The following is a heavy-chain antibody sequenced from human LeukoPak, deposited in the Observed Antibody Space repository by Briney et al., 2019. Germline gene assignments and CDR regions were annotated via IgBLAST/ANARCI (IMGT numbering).Heavy chain of an antibody. J-gene: IGHJ6*03. Sequence: SETLSLTCTVSGYSICSDYYWGWIRQPPGKGLEWIGYTYYSGSTNYNPPLKSRVTISVDTSKNQFSLKLSSVTAADTAVYYCARAQWERGPEFNYYYYYMDVWGKGTTVTISS. D-gene: IGHD1-26*01. CDR3: ARAQWERGPEFNYYYYYMDV. V-gene: IGHV4-61*01. CDR1: GYSICSDYY. CDR2: TYYSGST.